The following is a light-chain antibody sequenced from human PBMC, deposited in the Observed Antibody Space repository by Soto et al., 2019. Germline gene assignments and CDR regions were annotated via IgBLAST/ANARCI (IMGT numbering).Light chain of an antibody. CDR3: SXYTSTGTRV. CDR2: DVS. V-gene: IGLV2-14*01. CDR1: SSDVGGYNY. Sequence: QSALTQPASVSGSPGQSITISCTGTSSDVGGYNYVSWYQHHPGKAPKLMIYDVSSRPSGVSNRFSGSKSGNTASLIISGLXXXXXXXXYCSXYTSTGTRVFGGGTKLTVL. J-gene: IGLJ2*01.